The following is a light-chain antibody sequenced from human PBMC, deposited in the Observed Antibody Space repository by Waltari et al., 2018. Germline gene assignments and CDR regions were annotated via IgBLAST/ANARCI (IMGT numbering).Light chain of an antibody. Sequence: EIVLTQSPATLSVSPGDRVTLSCRASQSVGTNLAWHQHSPGRAPGLLVYRASTRASYIPARFSASGSGTEFTLSISTLQSEDSAVFYCQQYNDWPRTFGQGTKVEIK. J-gene: IGKJ1*01. CDR3: QQYNDWPRT. CDR1: QSVGTN. CDR2: RAS. V-gene: IGKV3D-15*01.